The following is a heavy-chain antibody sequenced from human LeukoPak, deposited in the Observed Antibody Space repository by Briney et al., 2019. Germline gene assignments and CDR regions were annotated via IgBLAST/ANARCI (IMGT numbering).Heavy chain of an antibody. CDR1: GYTFTSYD. V-gene: IGHV1-8*01. Sequence: ASVKVSCKASGYTFTSYDINWVRQATGQGLEWMGWMNPNSGNTGYAQKFQGRVTMTRNTSISTAYMELSSLRSEDTAVYYCARGASRITIFGVVINYFDYWGQGTLVTVSS. D-gene: IGHD3-3*01. CDR3: ARGASRITIFGVVINYFDY. J-gene: IGHJ4*02. CDR2: MNPNSGNT.